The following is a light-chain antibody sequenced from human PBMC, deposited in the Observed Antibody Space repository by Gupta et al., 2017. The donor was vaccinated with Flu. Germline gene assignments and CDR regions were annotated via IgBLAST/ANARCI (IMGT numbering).Light chain of an antibody. CDR2: GAS. CDR3: QQYDSSPGFT. J-gene: IGKJ3*01. V-gene: IGKV3-20*01. CDR1: QSVSSSY. Sequence: VLTQSHDILLLSSGERATLSCRASQSVSSSYLAWYQQKPSQVPRLLIYGASSRATGIPDRFSGSGSGTDFTLIISRREPEDFAVYYCQQYDSSPGFTFGRGTKVEIK.